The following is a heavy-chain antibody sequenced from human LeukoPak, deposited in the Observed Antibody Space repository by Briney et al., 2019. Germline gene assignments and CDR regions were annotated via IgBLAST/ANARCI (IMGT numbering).Heavy chain of an antibody. Sequence: GSLRLSCAASGFTFSSYWMSWVRQAPGKGLEWVANIKQDGSEKYYVDSVKGRFTISRDNAKNSLYLQMNSLRAEDTAVYYCARESYYYDSSGPRERDYWGQGTLVTVSS. J-gene: IGHJ4*02. V-gene: IGHV3-7*01. D-gene: IGHD3-22*01. CDR2: IKQDGSEK. CDR3: ARESYYYDSSGPRERDY. CDR1: GFTFSSYW.